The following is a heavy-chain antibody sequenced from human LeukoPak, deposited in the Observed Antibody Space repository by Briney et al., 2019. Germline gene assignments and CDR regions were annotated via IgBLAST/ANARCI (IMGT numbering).Heavy chain of an antibody. Sequence: GGSLRLSCAASGFTFSSYWMSWARQAPGKGLEWVANIKQDGSEKYYVDSVKGRFTISRDNAKNSLYLQMNSLRAEDTAVYYCARDMVRGVINYYFDYWGQGTLVTVSS. D-gene: IGHD3-10*01. CDR1: GFTFSSYW. V-gene: IGHV3-7*01. CDR3: ARDMVRGVINYYFDY. CDR2: IKQDGSEK. J-gene: IGHJ4*02.